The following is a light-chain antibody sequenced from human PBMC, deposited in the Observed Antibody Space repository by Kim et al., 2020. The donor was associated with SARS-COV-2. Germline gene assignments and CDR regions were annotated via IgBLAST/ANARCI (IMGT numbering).Light chain of an antibody. J-gene: IGLJ3*02. CDR1: SSDVGGYNY. CDR2: DVS. Sequence: GQSITISCTGTSSDVGGYNYVSWYQQHPGKAPKLMIYDVSNRPSGVSNRFSGSKSGNTASLTISGLQAEDEADYYCSSYTSSSNWVFGGGTKLTVL. CDR3: SSYTSSSNWV. V-gene: IGLV2-14*03.